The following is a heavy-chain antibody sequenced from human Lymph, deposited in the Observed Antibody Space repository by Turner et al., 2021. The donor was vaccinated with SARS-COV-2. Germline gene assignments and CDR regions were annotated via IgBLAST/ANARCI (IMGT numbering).Heavy chain of an antibody. CDR3: EREDTIVVYDY. D-gene: IGHD2-21*01. CDR2: IKQDGSEK. Sequence: LRLSCAASGFTFSSYWMSWVRQAPGKGLEWVANIKQDGSEKYYVDPVKGRITISRENAKNSLYLQMNGLRAEDTAVYYCEREDTIVVYDYWGQGTLVTVSS. CDR1: GFTFSSYW. V-gene: IGHV3-7*05. J-gene: IGHJ4*02.